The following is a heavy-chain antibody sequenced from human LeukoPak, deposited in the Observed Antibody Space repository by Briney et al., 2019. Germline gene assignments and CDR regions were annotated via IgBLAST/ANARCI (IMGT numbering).Heavy chain of an antibody. CDR1: GGSISSYY. Sequence: SETLSLTCTVSGGSISSYYWSWIRQPPGKGLEWIGYIYYSGSTYYNPSLKSRVTISVDRSKNQFSLKLSSVTAADTAVYYCARASYGDYGLSAFDIWGQGTMVTVSS. D-gene: IGHD4-17*01. CDR3: ARASYGDYGLSAFDI. CDR2: IYYSGST. V-gene: IGHV4-59*12. J-gene: IGHJ3*02.